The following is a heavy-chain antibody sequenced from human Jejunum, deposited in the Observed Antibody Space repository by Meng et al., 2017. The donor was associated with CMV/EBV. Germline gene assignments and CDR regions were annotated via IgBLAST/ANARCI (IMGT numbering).Heavy chain of an antibody. D-gene: IGHD1-1*01. CDR1: GFPFTNAW. CDR2: IKHEADGGTI. Sequence: SGFPFTNAWLSWVRQAPGKGLEWVGRIKHEADGGTIDYAAPVKGRFTISRDDSIKTVYLQMNSLKTDETAVYYCAAGTGMTDFDYWGQGTLVTVSS. CDR3: AAGTGMTDFDY. V-gene: IGHV3-15*01. J-gene: IGHJ4*02.